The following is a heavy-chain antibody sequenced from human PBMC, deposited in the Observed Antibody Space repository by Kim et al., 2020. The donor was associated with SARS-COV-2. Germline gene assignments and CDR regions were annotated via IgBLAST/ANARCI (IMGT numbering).Heavy chain of an antibody. Sequence: SETLSLTCTVSGGSVSSGSYYWSWIRQPPGKRLEWIGYIYYSGSTNYNPSLKSRVTISVDTSKNQFSLKLSSVTAADTAVYYCARGSFGVVTHPVGYYYYYMDVWGKGTTVTVSS. CDR1: GGSVSSGSYY. V-gene: IGHV4-61*01. D-gene: IGHD3-3*01. CDR3: ARGSFGVVTHPVGYYYYYMDV. J-gene: IGHJ6*03. CDR2: IYYSGST.